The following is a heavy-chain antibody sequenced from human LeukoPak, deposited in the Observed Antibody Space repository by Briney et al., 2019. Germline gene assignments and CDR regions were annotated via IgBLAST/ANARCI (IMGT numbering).Heavy chain of an antibody. CDR1: GGSFSGYY. CDR3: ARGRPYYYGSGSWYNYYYYYMDV. D-gene: IGHD3-10*01. Sequence: SETLSLTCAVYGGSFSGYYWSWIRQPPGKGLEWIGEINHSGSTNYNPSLKSRVTISVDTSKNQFSLKLSSVTAADTAVYYCARGRPYYYGSGSWYNYYYYYMDVWGKGTTVTVSS. V-gene: IGHV4-34*01. J-gene: IGHJ6*03. CDR2: INHSGST.